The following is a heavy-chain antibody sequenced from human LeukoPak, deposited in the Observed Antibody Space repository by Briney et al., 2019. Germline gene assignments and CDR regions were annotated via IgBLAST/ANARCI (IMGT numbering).Heavy chain of an antibody. V-gene: IGHV4-34*01. CDR2: INHSGST. Sequence: SETLSLTCAVYGGSFSGYYWSWIRQPPGKGLEWIGEINHSGSTNYNPSLKSRVTIAVDSSKNEVSLEMSSVTAADTALYYCARGLNYGGSGYYFDSWGQGTLVTVSS. D-gene: IGHD3-22*01. J-gene: IGHJ4*02. CDR3: ARGLNYGGSGYYFDS. CDR1: GGSFSGYY.